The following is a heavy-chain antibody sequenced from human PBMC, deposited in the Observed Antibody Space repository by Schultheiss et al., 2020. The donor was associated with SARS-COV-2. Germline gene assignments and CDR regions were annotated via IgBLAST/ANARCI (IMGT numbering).Heavy chain of an antibody. J-gene: IGHJ2*01. CDR3: ARDPGHFDL. V-gene: IGHV3-7*01. CDR2: IKQDGSEK. Sequence: GESLKISCAASGFTFSDYYMSWVRQAPGKGLEWVANIKQDGSEKYYVDSVKGRFTISRDNAKNSLYLQMNSLRAEDTAVYYCARDPGHFDLWGRGTLVTVSS. CDR1: GFTFSDYY.